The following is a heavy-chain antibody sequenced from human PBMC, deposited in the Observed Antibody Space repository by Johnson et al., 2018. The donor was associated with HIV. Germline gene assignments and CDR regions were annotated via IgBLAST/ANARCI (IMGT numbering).Heavy chain of an antibody. V-gene: IGHV3-7*04. CDR2: IKQDGSEK. J-gene: IGHJ3*02. Sequence: ESGGGLVQPGGSLRLSCAASGFTFSSYWMSWVRQAPGKGLEGVANIKQDGSEKYSVDSVKGRFTISRDNSKNTLYLQMNSLRAEETAVYYCARDGGSTRGDAFDIWGQGTMVTVSS. CDR3: ARDGGSTRGDAFDI. D-gene: IGHD1-26*01. CDR1: GFTFSSYW.